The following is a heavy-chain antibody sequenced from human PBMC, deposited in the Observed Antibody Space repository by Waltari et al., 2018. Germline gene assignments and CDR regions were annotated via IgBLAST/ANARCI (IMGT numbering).Heavy chain of an antibody. J-gene: IGHJ3*02. CDR3: ARGHQDYVWGSYRYSPCAFDI. Sequence: QVQLVQSGAEVKKPGSSVKVSCKASGGTFSSYAISWVRQAPGQGLEWMGGINPNSGGTNYAQKFQGRVTMTRDTSISTAYMELSRLRSDDTAVYYCARGHQDYVWGSYRYSPCAFDIWGQGTMVTVSS. V-gene: IGHV1-2*02. D-gene: IGHD3-16*02. CDR1: GGTFSSYA. CDR2: INPNSGGT.